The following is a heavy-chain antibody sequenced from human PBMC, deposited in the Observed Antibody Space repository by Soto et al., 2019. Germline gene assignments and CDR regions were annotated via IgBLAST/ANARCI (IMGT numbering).Heavy chain of an antibody. CDR2: INQDGTKI. V-gene: IGHV3-7*03. D-gene: IGHD3-3*01. Sequence: HPRGSLRLSCAASGSSISSHWMSWVRQAPGKGLEWVANINQDGTKIHYVDSVKGRFTISRDNAKNSLHLQLSSLRADDTAVYFCARGEEWLLLSLQGVFDQWGQGTLVTVSS. CDR3: ARGEEWLLLSLQGVFDQ. J-gene: IGHJ4*02. CDR1: GSSISSHW.